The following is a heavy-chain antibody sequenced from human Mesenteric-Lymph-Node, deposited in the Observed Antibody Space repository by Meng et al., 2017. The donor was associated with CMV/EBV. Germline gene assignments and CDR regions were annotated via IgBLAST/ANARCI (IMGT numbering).Heavy chain of an antibody. V-gene: IGHV2-5*02. D-gene: IGHD1-26*01. CDR1: GFSLRTSGVG. J-gene: IGHJ5*02. CDR2: IYWDDDR. Sequence: TCPLYGFSLRTSGVGVGWVRPPPGKALEWIALIYWDDDRRYSSSLKSRLTITKNTSKNQVVVTMTNMDPVDTATYYCAHYWSYWSPWGQGTLVTVSS. CDR3: AHYWSYWSP.